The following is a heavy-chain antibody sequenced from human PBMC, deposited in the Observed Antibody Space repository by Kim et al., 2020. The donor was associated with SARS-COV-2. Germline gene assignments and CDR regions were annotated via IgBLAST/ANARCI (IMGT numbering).Heavy chain of an antibody. CDR1: GGTFSSYA. D-gene: IGHD4-17*01. V-gene: IGHV1-69*13. CDR3: ASVATDYGDYYYYYGMDV. Sequence: SVKVSCKASGGTFSSYAISWVRQAPGQGLEWMGGIIPIFGTANYAQKFQGRVTITADESTSTAYMELSSLRSEDTAVYYCASVATDYGDYYYYYGMDVWGQGTTVTVSS. J-gene: IGHJ6*02. CDR2: IIPIFGTA.